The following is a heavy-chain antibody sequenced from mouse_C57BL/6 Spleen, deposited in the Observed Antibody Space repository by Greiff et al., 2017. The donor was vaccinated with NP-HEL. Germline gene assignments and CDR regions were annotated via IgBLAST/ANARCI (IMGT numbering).Heavy chain of an antibody. D-gene: IGHD1-1*01. CDR1: GYTFTGYW. V-gene: IGHV1-9*01. CDR2: ILPGSGST. J-gene: IGHJ4*01. Sequence: VQLQQSGAELMKPGASVKLSCKATGYTFTGYWIEWVKQRPGHGLEWIGEILPGSGSTNYNEKFKGKATFTADTSSNTAYMQLSSLTTEDSAIYYCARSDYYGSSYGGDYYAMDYWGQGTSVTVSS. CDR3: ARSDYYGSSYGGDYYAMDY.